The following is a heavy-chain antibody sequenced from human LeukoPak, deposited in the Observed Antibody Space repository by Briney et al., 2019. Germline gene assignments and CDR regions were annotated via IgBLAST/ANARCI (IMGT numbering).Heavy chain of an antibody. J-gene: IGHJ3*02. CDR3: ARDGLYCSNGVCSSDI. V-gene: IGHV1-46*01. CDR1: GYTFTRHY. CDR2: INPSSGGT. D-gene: IGHD2-8*01. Sequence: GASVKVSCKASGYTFTRHYMNWVRQGPGQGLEWRGKINPSSGGTGYAQKFQGRVTMTRDTSTSTVYMELTSLRSEDTAVYYCARDGLYCSNGVCSSDIWGQGTLVTVSS.